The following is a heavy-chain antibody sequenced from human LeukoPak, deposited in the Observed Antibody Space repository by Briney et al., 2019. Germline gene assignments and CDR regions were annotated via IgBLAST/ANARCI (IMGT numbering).Heavy chain of an antibody. CDR1: GFTFSSYG. CDR2: IRYDGSNK. V-gene: IGHV3-30*02. CDR3: AKDRERFLEWLLPSYFDY. Sequence: QAGGSLRLSCAASGFTFSSYGMHWVRQAPGKGLEWVAFIRYDGSNKYYADSVKGRFTISRDNSKNTLYLQMNSLRAEDTAVYYCAKDRERFLEWLLPSYFDYWGQGTLVTVSS. D-gene: IGHD3-3*01. J-gene: IGHJ4*02.